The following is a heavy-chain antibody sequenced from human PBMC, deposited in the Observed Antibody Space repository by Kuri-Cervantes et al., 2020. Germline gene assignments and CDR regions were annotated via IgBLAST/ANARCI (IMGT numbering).Heavy chain of an antibody. D-gene: IGHD6-13*01. CDR3: AKMAYGSSFYNNHFDF. J-gene: IGHJ4*02. V-gene: IGHV3-30*02. CDR2: IWEDGSNE. Sequence: GGSLRLSCAASGFTFSSYGMHWVRQAPDKGLEWVAFIWEDGSNEYYADSVKGRFAVSRDNSKNTLYLQMNRLRPEDTAVYYCAKMAYGSSFYNNHFDFWGQGTLVTVSS. CDR1: GFTFSSYG.